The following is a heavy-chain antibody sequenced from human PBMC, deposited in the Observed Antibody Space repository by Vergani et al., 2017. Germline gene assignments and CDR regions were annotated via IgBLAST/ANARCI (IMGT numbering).Heavy chain of an antibody. CDR2: INPNSGGT. CDR1: GYTFTGYY. J-gene: IGHJ5*02. V-gene: IGHV1-2*02. CDR3: ARDGSDCSSTSCYTGGVYNWFDP. D-gene: IGHD2-2*02. Sequence: QVQLVQSGAEVKKPGASVKVSCKASGYTFTGYYMHWVRQAPGQGLEWMGWINPNSGGTNYAQKFQGRVTMTRDTSISTAYMELSRLRSDDTAVYSCARDGSDCSSTSCYTGGVYNWFDPWGQGTLVTVSS.